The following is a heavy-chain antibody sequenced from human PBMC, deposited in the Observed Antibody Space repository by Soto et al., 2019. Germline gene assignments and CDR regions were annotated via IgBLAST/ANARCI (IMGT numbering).Heavy chain of an antibody. CDR3: ARDTDYGGNLDY. J-gene: IGHJ4*02. V-gene: IGHV1-69*13. CDR2: IIAIFGTA. CDR1: GGTFSSYA. Sequence: ASVKVSCKASGGTFSSYAISWVRQAPGQGLEWMGGIIAIFGTAKYAEKFPGSVMITADEATTTAYRELSSLRSEDTAVYYCARDTDYGGNLDYWGQGALVPVYS. D-gene: IGHD4-17*01.